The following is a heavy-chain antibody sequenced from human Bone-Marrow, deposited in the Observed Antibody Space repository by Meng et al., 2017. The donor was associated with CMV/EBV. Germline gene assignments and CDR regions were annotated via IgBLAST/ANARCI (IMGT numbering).Heavy chain of an antibody. CDR1: GYTFTSYA. V-gene: IGHV1-69*05. CDR2: IIPIFGTA. J-gene: IGHJ6*02. Sequence: SVKVSCKASGYTFTSYAISWVRQAPGQGLEWMGGIIPIFGTANYAQKFQGRVTITTDESTSTAHMELSSLRSGDTAVDYGARGITGTFYYYYGMDVWGQGTTVTVSS. CDR3: ARGITGTFYYYYGMDV. D-gene: IGHD1/OR15-1a*01.